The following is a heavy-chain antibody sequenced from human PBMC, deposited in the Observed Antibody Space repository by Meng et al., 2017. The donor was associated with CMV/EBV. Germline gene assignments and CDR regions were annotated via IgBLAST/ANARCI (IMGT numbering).Heavy chain of an antibody. CDR2: FDPEDGET. V-gene: IGHV1-24*01. J-gene: IGHJ3*02. D-gene: IGHD3-22*01. CDR3: ATLYYYDSSPPGETNDAFDI. Sequence: ASVKVSCKVSGYTLTELSMHWVRQAPGKGLERMGGFDPEDGETIYAQKFQGRVTMTEDTSTDTAYMELSSLRSEDTAVYYCATLYYYDSSPPGETNDAFDIWGQGTMVTVSS. CDR1: GYTLTELS.